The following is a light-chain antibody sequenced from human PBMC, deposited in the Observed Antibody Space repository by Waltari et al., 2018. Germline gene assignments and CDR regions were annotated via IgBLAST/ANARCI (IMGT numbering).Light chain of an antibody. Sequence: QTVVTQEPSLSVSPGGTVTLTCALSSGPFSTTSYASWYQQTPVQPPRTLVFKTNTRSSGVPDRFSGSILGNKVALTITGAQAEDESDYYCLVYMGSGIWVFGGGTKLTVL. V-gene: IGLV8-61*01. CDR1: SGPFSTTSY. J-gene: IGLJ3*02. CDR3: LVYMGSGIWV. CDR2: KTN.